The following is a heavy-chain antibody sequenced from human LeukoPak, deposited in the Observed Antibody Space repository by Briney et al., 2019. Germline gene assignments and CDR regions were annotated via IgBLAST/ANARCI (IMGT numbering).Heavy chain of an antibody. CDR1: GASISSYY. J-gene: IGHJ4*02. V-gene: IGHV4-59*08. D-gene: IGHD6-13*01. CDR3: ARVGHIVAAGTYDW. CDR2: ISYSGSP. Sequence: SETLSLTCTVSGASISSYYWSWIRQPPGKGLEWIGYISYSGSPNYNPSLKSRVTISADTSKNQLSLNLSSVTAADTAVYYCARVGHIVAAGTYDWWGQGTLVTVSS.